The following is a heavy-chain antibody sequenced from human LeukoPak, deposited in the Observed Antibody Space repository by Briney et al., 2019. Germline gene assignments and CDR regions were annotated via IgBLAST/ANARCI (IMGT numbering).Heavy chain of an antibody. D-gene: IGHD6-13*01. CDR3: AKVKQLVLMYYFDY. J-gene: IGHJ4*02. CDR2: ISGSGGST. Sequence: PGGSLRLSCAASGFTFSSYGMHWVRQAPGKGLEWVSAISGSGGSTYYADSVKGRFTISRDNSKNTLYLQMNSLRAEDTAVYYCAKVKQLVLMYYFDYWGQGTLVTVSS. CDR1: GFTFSSYG. V-gene: IGHV3-23*01.